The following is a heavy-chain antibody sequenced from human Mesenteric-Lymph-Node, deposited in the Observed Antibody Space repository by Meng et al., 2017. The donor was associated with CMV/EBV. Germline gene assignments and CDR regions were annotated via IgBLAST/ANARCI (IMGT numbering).Heavy chain of an antibody. V-gene: IGHV3-33*01. CDR2: IWSDGSNI. Sequence: GESLKISCAASGFTFSSFGMHWVRQAPGKGLEWVAVIWSDGSNIYYTDSVKGRFTISRDNSKNTLYLQMNSLRAEDTAVYYCARDYGPYDSWSGYYTRDAFDVWGQGTKVTVSS. CDR1: GFTFSSFG. D-gene: IGHD3-3*01. J-gene: IGHJ3*01. CDR3: ARDYGPYDSWSGYYTRDAFDV.